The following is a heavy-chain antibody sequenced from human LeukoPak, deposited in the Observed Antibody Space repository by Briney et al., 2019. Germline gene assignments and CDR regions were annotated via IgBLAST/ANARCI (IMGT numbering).Heavy chain of an antibody. D-gene: IGHD2-2*01. CDR2: ISGSGGST. J-gene: IGHJ4*02. Sequence: GGSLRLSCAASGFTFSSDAMSWVRQAPGEGREWVSAISGSGGSTYYADSVKGRFTISRDNSKNTLYLQMNSLRAEDTAVYYCAKRLNCSSTSCYDLFDYWGQGTLVTVSS. CDR1: GFTFSSDA. CDR3: AKRLNCSSTSCYDLFDY. V-gene: IGHV3-23*01.